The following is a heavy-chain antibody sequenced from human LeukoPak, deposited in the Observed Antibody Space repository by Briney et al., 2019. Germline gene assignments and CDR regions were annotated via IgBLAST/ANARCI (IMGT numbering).Heavy chain of an antibody. V-gene: IGHV1-69*02. Sequence: SVKVSCKASGGLFSSYTITWVRQAPGQGLEWMGRIITFLDRADYAQNFQGRVTITVDKSTSTVYMELRRLRSEDTAVYYCARNYGDYDAFDIWGQGTMVAVSS. CDR2: IITFLDRA. J-gene: IGHJ3*02. CDR1: GGLFSSYT. D-gene: IGHD4-17*01. CDR3: ARNYGDYDAFDI.